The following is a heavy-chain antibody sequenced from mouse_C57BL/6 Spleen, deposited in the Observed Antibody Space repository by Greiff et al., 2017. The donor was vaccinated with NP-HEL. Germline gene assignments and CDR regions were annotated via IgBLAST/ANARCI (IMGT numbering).Heavy chain of an antibody. V-gene: IGHV5-4*03. Sequence: EVKLVESGGGLVKPGGSLKLSCAASGFTFSSYAMSWVRQTPEKRLEWVATISDGGSYTYYPDNVKGRFTISRDNAKNNLYLQMSHLKSEDTAMYYCASFSIITTVVGPTYYFDYWGQGTTLTVSS. D-gene: IGHD1-1*01. J-gene: IGHJ2*01. CDR3: ASFSIITTVVGPTYYFDY. CDR1: GFTFSSYA. CDR2: ISDGGSYT.